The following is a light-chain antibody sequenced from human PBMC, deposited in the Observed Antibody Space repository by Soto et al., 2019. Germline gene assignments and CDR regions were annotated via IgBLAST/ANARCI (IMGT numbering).Light chain of an antibody. J-gene: IGKJ5*01. V-gene: IGKV3-15*01. CDR3: QQHNNWPRLT. CDR2: GAS. Sequence: TQSQTTVSASPRERATLSCRASQSVRSNLAWYQHKPGQAPRLLIYGASSRATGIPARFSGSGSGTDFTLTIRSLEPEDFAVYYCQQHNNWPRLTFGQGTRLEIK. CDR1: QSVRSN.